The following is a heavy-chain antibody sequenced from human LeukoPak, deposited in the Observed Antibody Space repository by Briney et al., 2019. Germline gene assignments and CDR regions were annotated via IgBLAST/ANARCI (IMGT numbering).Heavy chain of an antibody. CDR1: XXSXXXXXX. J-gene: IGHJ4*02. V-gene: IGHV4-4*02. CDR2: VFHSGST. Sequence: SETXXLTCAVSXXSXXXXXXXXXVXXXXGKGLEWIGEVFHSGSTNYNPSLKSRVTISVDKSKHLFSLKLTSVTAADTAMYYCASARWDYWGQGTLVTVSS. D-gene: IGHD5-24*01. CDR3: ASARWDY.